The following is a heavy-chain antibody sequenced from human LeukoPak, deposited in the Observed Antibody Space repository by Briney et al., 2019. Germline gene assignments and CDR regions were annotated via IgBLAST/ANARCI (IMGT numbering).Heavy chain of an antibody. D-gene: IGHD1-26*01. CDR2: IGSSGGGT. V-gene: IGHV3-23*01. CDR3: ATLRGGTYYFDY. J-gene: IGHJ4*02. CDR1: GFTFSTYA. Sequence: GRSLRLSCAASGFTFSTYAMSWVRQAPGKGPEWVSVIGSSGGGTYYADSVKGRFTISRDNSKSTLYLQMNSLRAEDTAVYYCATLRGGTYYFDYWGQGTLVTLSS.